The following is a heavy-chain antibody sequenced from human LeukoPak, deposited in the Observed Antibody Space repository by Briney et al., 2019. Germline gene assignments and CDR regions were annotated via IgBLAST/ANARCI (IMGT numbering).Heavy chain of an antibody. CDR2: ISGSGGST. D-gene: IGHD6-13*01. CDR1: GFTFSSYG. V-gene: IGHV3-23*01. Sequence: GGSLRLSCAASGFTFSSYGMSWVRQAPGKGLEWVSAISGSGGSTYYADSVKGRSTISRDNSKNTLYLQMNSLRAEDTAVYYCARDPSSWYYYYMDVWGKGTTVTVSS. J-gene: IGHJ6*03. CDR3: ARDPSSWYYYYMDV.